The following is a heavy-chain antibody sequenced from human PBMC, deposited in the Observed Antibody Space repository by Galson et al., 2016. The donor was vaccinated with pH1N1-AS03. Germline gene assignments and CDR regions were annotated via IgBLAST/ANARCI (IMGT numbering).Heavy chain of an antibody. CDR2: ITPIFGTT. V-gene: IGHV1-69*13. CDR3: ARVEMGSDRIDYQFCAMGV. CDR1: GGTHSIYA. D-gene: IGHD4/OR15-4a*01. J-gene: IGHJ6*02. Sequence: SVKVSCKASGGTHSIYAISWVRLVPGQGLEWMGGITPIFGTTNYAQKFQGRVTITADDSTDTVYMELKSLISEDTAVYYCARVEMGSDRIDYQFCAMGVWGQGTTVTVSS.